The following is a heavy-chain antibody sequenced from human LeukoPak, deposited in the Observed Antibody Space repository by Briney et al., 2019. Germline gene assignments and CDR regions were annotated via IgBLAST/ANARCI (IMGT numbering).Heavy chain of an antibody. J-gene: IGHJ5*02. Sequence: ASVKVSCKASGYTFTSYDINWVRQATGQGLEWMGWMNPNSGNTGYAQKFQGRVTVTRNTSISTAYMELSSLRSEDTAVYYCARGRVLPVGPPLRWFDPWGQGTLVTVSS. CDR3: ARGRVLPVGPPLRWFDP. D-gene: IGHD4-17*01. V-gene: IGHV1-8*03. CDR2: MNPNSGNT. CDR1: GYTFTSYD.